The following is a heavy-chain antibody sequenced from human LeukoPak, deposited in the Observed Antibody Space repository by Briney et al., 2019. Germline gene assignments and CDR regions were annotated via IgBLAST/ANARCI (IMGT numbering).Heavy chain of an antibody. D-gene: IGHD2-2*01. CDR1: GFTFSSYA. V-gene: IGHV3-23*01. CDR2: INYSGTST. CDR3: AKDRSRYCSSTSCLNGMDV. Sequence: GGSLRLSCAASGFTFSSYAMNWVRQAPGKGLEWVSYINYSGTSTYYADSVKGRFTISRDNSKSTPYLQLNSLRADDTAIYYCAKDRSRYCSSTSCLNGMDVWGQGTTVTVSS. J-gene: IGHJ6*02.